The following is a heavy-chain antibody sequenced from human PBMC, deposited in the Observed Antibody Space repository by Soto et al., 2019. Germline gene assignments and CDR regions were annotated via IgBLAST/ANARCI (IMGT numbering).Heavy chain of an antibody. J-gene: IGHJ4*02. Sequence: PGGSLKLSCAASGFTFSNAWMSWVRQAPGKGLEWVGRIKSKTDGGTTDYAAPVKGRFTISRDDSKNTLYLQMNSLKTEDTAVYYCARGRDGYNYPNFDYWGQGTLVPVSS. CDR3: ARGRDGYNYPNFDY. V-gene: IGHV3-15*01. D-gene: IGHD5-12*01. CDR1: GFTFSNAW. CDR2: IKSKTDGGTT.